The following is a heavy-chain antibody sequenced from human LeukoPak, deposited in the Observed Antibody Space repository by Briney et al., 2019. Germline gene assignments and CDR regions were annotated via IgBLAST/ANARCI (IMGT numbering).Heavy chain of an antibody. V-gene: IGHV3-74*01. J-gene: IGHJ3*02. CDR3: ARERSDIYDAFDI. Sequence: GGSLRLSCAASGFTFSSYWMHWVRQAPGKGLVWVSRINSDGSSTSYADSVKGRFTISRDNAKNTLYLQMNSLRAEDTAVYYCARERSDIYDAFDIWGQGTMVTVSS. CDR2: INSDGSST. CDR1: GFTFSSYW. D-gene: IGHD2-15*01.